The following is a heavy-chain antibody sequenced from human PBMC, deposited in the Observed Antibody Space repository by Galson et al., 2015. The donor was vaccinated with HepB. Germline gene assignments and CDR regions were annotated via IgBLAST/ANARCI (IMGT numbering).Heavy chain of an antibody. CDR1: GYTFTSYY. CDR3: ARDGGYCSSTSCYTRDYYYMDV. V-gene: IGHV1-46*01. Sequence: SVKVSCKASGYTFTSYYIHWVRQAPGQGLEWMGIINPSGGSTSYAQKFQGRVTMTRDTSTSTVYMELSSLRSEDTAVYYCARDGGYCSSTSCYTRDYYYMDVWGKGTTVTVSS. CDR2: INPSGGST. J-gene: IGHJ6*03. D-gene: IGHD2-2*02.